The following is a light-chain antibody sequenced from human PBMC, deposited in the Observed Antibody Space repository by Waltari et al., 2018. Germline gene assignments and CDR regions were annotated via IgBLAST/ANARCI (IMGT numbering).Light chain of an antibody. CDR1: QSLLHTDGKTY. Sequence: EIVMTQTPLSLSVNPGEPASISCKSNQSLLHTDGKTYLYWYLHKAGHSPQLLIYEVSTRFSGVPDRFSGSGSGTDFTLKISRVEAEDVGFYYCMQGVNLPLTFGGGTKVEI. V-gene: IGKV2-29*02. J-gene: IGKJ4*01. CDR2: EVS. CDR3: MQGVNLPLT.